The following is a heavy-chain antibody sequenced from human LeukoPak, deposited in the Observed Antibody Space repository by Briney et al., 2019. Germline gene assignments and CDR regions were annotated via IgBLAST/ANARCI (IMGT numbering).Heavy chain of an antibody. Sequence: PSETLSLTCTVSGGSISSYYWSWIRQPPGKGLEWIGYIYYSGSTNYNPSLKSRVTISVDTSKNQFSLKLSSVTAADTAVYYCARDSGSYYFDYWGQGTLVTVSS. CDR3: ARDSGSYYFDY. V-gene: IGHV4-59*01. D-gene: IGHD1-26*01. J-gene: IGHJ4*02. CDR2: IYYSGST. CDR1: GGSISSYY.